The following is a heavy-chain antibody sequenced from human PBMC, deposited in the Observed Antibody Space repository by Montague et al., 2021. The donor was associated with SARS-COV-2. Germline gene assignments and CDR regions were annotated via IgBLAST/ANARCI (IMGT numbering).Heavy chain of an antibody. V-gene: IGHV3-7*05. CDR3: ATELPGYYDDSGYYSAFDH. CDR1: GFTFSAFW. J-gene: IGHJ4*02. D-gene: IGHD3-22*01. Sequence: SLRLSCAASGFTFSAFWMTWVRQAPGKGLEWVANIKQDGSQKYYLESVKGRFTISRDNAQNFLHLQMNSLRLEDTAVYYCATELPGYYDDSGYYSAFDHWGQGTLVSVSS. CDR2: IKQDGSQK.